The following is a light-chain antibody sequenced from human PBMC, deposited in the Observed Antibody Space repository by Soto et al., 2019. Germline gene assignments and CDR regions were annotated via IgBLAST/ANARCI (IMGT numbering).Light chain of an antibody. CDR1: QSVTAGY. CDR2: ETS. V-gene: IGKV3-20*01. J-gene: IGKJ1*01. Sequence: EIVLTQSPATLSLSPGESATLSCRASQSVTAGYFAWYQQKSGQAPRLIIYETSSRMTGVPDRFSGSWSGTDFTLTISRLEPEDFAVYFCQQYGNSPTFGQGTKVEIK. CDR3: QQYGNSPT.